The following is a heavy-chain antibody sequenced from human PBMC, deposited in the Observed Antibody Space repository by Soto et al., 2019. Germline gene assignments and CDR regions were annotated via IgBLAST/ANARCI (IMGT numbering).Heavy chain of an antibody. V-gene: IGHV1-18*01. CDR1: GYTFSRYG. CDR2: ISAYNGKT. Sequence: ASVKVSCKASGYTFSRYGISWVRQAPGQGLEWMGWISAYNGKTNYAQKLQGRVTMTTDTSTSTAYMELRSLRSDDTAVYYCARVRQDDFWSGYSRYYYYYMDVWGKGTTVTVSS. J-gene: IGHJ6*03. CDR3: ARVRQDDFWSGYSRYYYYYMDV. D-gene: IGHD3-3*01.